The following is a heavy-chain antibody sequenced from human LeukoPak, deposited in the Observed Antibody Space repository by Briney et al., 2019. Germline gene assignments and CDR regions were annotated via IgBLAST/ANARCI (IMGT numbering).Heavy chain of an antibody. V-gene: IGHV3-53*05. CDR1: GFTVSSNY. Sequence: GGSLRLSCAASGFTVSSNYMSWVRQAPGKGLEWVSVIYSGGSTYYADSVKGRFTISRDNSKNTLYLQMNSLRAEDTAVYYCAKTGDTVALDYWGQGTLVTVSS. CDR2: IYSGGST. J-gene: IGHJ4*02. CDR3: AKTGDTVALDY. D-gene: IGHD7-27*01.